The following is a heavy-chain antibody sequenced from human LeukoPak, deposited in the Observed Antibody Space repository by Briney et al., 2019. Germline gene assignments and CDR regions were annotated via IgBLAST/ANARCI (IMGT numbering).Heavy chain of an antibody. D-gene: IGHD3-9*01. V-gene: IGHV4-59*01. CDR1: GGSIGSYY. CDR3: ARYNILTASDY. CDR2: IYYSGST. J-gene: IGHJ4*02. Sequence: PSETLSLTCTVSGGSIGSYYWSWIRQPPGKGLERIGYIYYSGSTKYNPSLTSRVTISVDTSKNQFSLKLTSVTAADTAVYYCARYNILTASDYWGQGILVTVSS.